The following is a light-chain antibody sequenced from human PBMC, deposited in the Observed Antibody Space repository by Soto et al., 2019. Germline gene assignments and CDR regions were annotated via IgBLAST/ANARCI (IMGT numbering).Light chain of an antibody. V-gene: IGKV3-20*01. Sequence: EIVLTQSPGTLSLSPGERATLSCRASQSVSRTYLAWYQQKPGQAPRLLIYGASSRATGIPDRFSGRGSGTDFTLTISRLEPEDFAVYYCQQYGTSPRTFGQGTKVDI. CDR3: QQYGTSPRT. CDR1: QSVSRTY. CDR2: GAS. J-gene: IGKJ1*01.